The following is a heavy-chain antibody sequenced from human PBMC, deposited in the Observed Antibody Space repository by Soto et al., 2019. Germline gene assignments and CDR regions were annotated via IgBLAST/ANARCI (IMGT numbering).Heavy chain of an antibody. CDR1: GGSFSGYY. Sequence: PSETLSLTCAVYGGSFSGYYWSWIRQPPGKGLEWIGEINHSGGTNYNPSLKSRVTISVDTSKNQFSLKLSSVTAADTAVYYCARALRESGRYYYYGMDVWGQGTTVTVSS. V-gene: IGHV4-34*01. CDR3: ARALRESGRYYYYGMDV. J-gene: IGHJ6*02. D-gene: IGHD3-10*01. CDR2: INHSGGT.